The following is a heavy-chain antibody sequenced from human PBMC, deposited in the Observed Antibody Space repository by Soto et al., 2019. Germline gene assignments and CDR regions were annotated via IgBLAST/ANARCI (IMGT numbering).Heavy chain of an antibody. V-gene: IGHV4-34*01. D-gene: IGHD3-10*01. CDR3: ARADYYGSGRSV. Sequence: QVQLQQWGAGLLKPSETLSLTCAVYGGSFSGYYWSWIRQPPGKGLEWIGEINHSGSTNYNPSLKSRVTISVDTSKNQFSLKLSSVIAADTAVYYCARADYYGSGRSVWGQGTLVTVSS. J-gene: IGHJ4*02. CDR2: INHSGST. CDR1: GGSFSGYY.